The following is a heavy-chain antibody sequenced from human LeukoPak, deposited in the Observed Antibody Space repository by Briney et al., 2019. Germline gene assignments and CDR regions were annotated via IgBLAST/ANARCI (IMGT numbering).Heavy chain of an antibody. CDR3: SKKGQDEDYGRPG. Sequence: GGSLRLSCAASGFTFSTYAMSWVRQAPGKGLEWVSAISGSGGSTYYADFVKGRFTISRDNSKNTLYLQMNRLRAEDTAVYFCSKKGQDEDYGRPGWGQGTLVTVSS. D-gene: IGHD4/OR15-4a*01. J-gene: IGHJ4*02. CDR1: GFTFSTYA. CDR2: ISGSGGST. V-gene: IGHV3-23*01.